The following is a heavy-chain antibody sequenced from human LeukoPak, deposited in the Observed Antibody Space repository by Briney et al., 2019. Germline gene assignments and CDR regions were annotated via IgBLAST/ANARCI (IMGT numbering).Heavy chain of an antibody. D-gene: IGHD3-3*01. J-gene: IGHJ4*02. CDR1: GFTFSTSA. CDR2: IKHDGSEK. Sequence: GGSLRLSCVVSGFTFSTSAMSWVRQAPGKGLEWVASIKHDGSEKYYVDSVRGRFTISRDNTMNSLYLQMSSLRAEDTAVYYCATDRGWRTSGYYLYYFEYWGQGTLVTVSS. V-gene: IGHV3-7*01. CDR3: ATDRGWRTSGYYLYYFEY.